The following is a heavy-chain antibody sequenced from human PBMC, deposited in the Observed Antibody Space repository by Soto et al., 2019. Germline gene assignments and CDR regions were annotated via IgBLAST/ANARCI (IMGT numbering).Heavy chain of an antibody. D-gene: IGHD1-7*01. J-gene: IGHJ6*02. CDR1: GYTFTSYG. V-gene: IGHV1-18*01. CDR3: ARGMGGRTRTNYGYYGMDV. CDR2: ISAYNGNT. Sequence: ASVKVSCKASGYTFTSYGISWARQAPGQGLEWMGWISAYNGNTNYAQKLQGRVTMTTDTSTSTAYMELRSLRSDDTAVYYCARGMGGRTRTNYGYYGMDVWGQGTTVTVSS.